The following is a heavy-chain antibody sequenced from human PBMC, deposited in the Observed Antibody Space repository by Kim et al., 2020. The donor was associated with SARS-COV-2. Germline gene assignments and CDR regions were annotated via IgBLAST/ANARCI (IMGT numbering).Heavy chain of an antibody. V-gene: IGHV4-34*01. CDR3: ARKRNMVRGMDV. D-gene: IGHD3-10*01. J-gene: IGHJ6*02. Sequence: SETLSLTCAVYGGSFSGCYWSWIRQPPGKGLEWIGEINHSGNTNYNPSLKSRVTISVDTSKNQFSLKLNSVTAADTAVYYCARKRNMVRGMDVWGQGTTVTVSS. CDR2: INHSGNT. CDR1: GGSFSGCY.